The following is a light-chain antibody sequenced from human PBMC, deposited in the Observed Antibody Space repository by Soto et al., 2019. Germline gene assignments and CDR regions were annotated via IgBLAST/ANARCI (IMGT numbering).Light chain of an antibody. CDR3: QYYGRSPPYT. Sequence: ETVLTQSPGTLSLSPGEGATLSCRASQSVDSRYLAWYQQRPGQAPRLLISATSPRASGIPDMFSGRGSGTDFTLTISRLEPDDFAVYYCQYYGRSPPYTFGQGTKLDIK. V-gene: IGKV3-20*01. CDR2: ATS. CDR1: QSVDSRY. J-gene: IGKJ2*01.